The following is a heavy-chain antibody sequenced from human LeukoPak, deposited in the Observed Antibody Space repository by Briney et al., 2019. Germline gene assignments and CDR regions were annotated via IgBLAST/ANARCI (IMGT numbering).Heavy chain of an antibody. Sequence: GGSLRLSCAASGFTFSSYWMTWVRQAPGKGLEWVANIKQDASEKFYVDSVKGRFTISRDNAKNSLYLQMNSLRAEDTAVYYCARDLSWSLSGYDYWGQGTLITVSS. CDR2: IKQDASEK. V-gene: IGHV3-7*01. CDR3: ARDLSWSLSGYDY. CDR1: GFTFSSYW. J-gene: IGHJ4*02. D-gene: IGHD3-3*01.